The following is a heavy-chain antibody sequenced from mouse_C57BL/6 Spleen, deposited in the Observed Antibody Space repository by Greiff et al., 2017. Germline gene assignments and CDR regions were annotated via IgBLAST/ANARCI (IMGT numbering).Heavy chain of an antibody. D-gene: IGHD1-1*01. J-gene: IGHJ2*01. CDR1: GYTFTDYY. CDR3: ARDGLLRYLDY. V-gene: IGHV1-26*01. CDR2: INPNNGGT. Sequence: EVQLQQSGPELVKPGASVKISCKASGYTFTDYYMNWVKQSHGQSLEWIGDINPNNGGTSYNQKFKGKATLTVDKSSSTAYMELRSLTSEDSAVYYCARDGLLRYLDYWGQGTTLTVAS.